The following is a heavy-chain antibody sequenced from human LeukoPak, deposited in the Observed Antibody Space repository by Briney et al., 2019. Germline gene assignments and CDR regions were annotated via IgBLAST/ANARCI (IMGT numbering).Heavy chain of an antibody. Sequence: GGSLRLSCAASGFTFSSYAMSRVRQAPGKGLEWVSAIGGSGGSTYYADSVKGRFTISRDNSKNTLYLQMNSLRAEDTAVYYCAKGYYYDSSGYYFLPDYWGQGTLVTVSS. J-gene: IGHJ4*02. CDR2: IGGSGGST. D-gene: IGHD3-22*01. CDR3: AKGYYYDSSGYYFLPDY. CDR1: GFTFSSYA. V-gene: IGHV3-23*01.